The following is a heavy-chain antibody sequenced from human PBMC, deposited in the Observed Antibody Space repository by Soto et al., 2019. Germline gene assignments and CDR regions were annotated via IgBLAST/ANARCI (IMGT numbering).Heavy chain of an antibody. CDR1: GFTFSSYA. Sequence: HPGGSLRLSCAASGFTFSSYAMSWVRQAPGKGLEWVSAISGSGGSTYYADSVKGRFTISRDNSKNTLYLQMNSLRAEDTAVYYCAKVFGYFDWLLYACDYWGQGTLVTVSS. CDR3: AKVFGYFDWLLYACDY. J-gene: IGHJ4*02. V-gene: IGHV3-23*01. CDR2: ISGSGGST. D-gene: IGHD3-9*01.